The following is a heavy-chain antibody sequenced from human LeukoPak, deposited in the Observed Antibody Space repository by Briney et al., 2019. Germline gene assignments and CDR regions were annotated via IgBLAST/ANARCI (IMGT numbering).Heavy chain of an antibody. CDR1: GFTFSSYG. J-gene: IGHJ4*02. CDR2: IRYDGSNK. V-gene: IGHV3-30*02. Sequence: GGSLRLSCAASGFTFSSYGMHWVRQAPGKGLEWVAFIRYDGSNKYYADSVKGRFTISRDNSKNTLYLQMNSLRAEDTAVYYCATPVVLEWLTTDYWGQGTLVTVSS. D-gene: IGHD3-3*01. CDR3: ATPVVLEWLTTDY.